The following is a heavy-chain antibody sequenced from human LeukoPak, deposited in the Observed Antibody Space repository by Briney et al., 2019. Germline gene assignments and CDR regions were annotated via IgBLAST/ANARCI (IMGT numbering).Heavy chain of an antibody. CDR1: GGSISSYY. CDR3: ARGVVITFGGAADY. D-gene: IGHD3-16*01. CDR2: IYHSGST. Sequence: SETLSLTCTVSGGSISSYYWSWIRQPPGKGLEWIGYIYHSGSTNYNPSLKSRVTISIDTSKNQFSLKLSSVTAADTAVYYCARGVVITFGGAADYWGQGTLVTVSS. V-gene: IGHV4-59*01. J-gene: IGHJ4*02.